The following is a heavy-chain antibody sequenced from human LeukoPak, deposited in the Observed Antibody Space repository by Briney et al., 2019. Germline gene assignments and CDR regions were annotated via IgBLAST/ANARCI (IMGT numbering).Heavy chain of an antibody. Sequence: PSETLSLTCAVSGGSISSSSSNCWTWVRLPPGKGLEWIGEIYHSGATNYNPSLKSRVTMLLDKSKNQFSLNLNSVTAADTAVYYCARNGGNSDFDYWGQGTLVTVSS. V-gene: IGHV4-4*02. CDR1: GGSISSSSSNC. CDR2: IYHSGAT. CDR3: ARNGGNSDFDY. D-gene: IGHD4-23*01. J-gene: IGHJ4*02.